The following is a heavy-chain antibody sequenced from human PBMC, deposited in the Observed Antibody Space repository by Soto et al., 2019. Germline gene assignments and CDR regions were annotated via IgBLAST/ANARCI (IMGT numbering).Heavy chain of an antibody. CDR2: IYYSGST. D-gene: IGHD3-10*01. CDR1: GGSISSGDYY. V-gene: IGHV4-30-4*01. Sequence: SETLSLTCTVSGGSISSGDYYWSWIRQPPGKGLEWIGYIYYSGSTYYNPSLKSRFTISVDTSKNQFSLKLSSVTAADTAVYYCARVLSGDYFDYWGQGTLVTVSS. CDR3: ARVLSGDYFDY. J-gene: IGHJ4*02.